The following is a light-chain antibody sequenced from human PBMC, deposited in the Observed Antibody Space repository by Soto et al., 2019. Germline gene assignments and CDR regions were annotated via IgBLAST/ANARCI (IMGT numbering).Light chain of an antibody. Sequence: EIVLTQSPDPLSLSPGERATLSCRASHTVSVNYLAWYQQKPGQAPRLLIYGASNRATGIPDRFSGSVSGTNFTLTITRLEPEDIAVFYCQQYGSSPYTFGQGTKLEIK. CDR3: QQYGSSPYT. CDR2: GAS. J-gene: IGKJ2*01. CDR1: HTVSVNY. V-gene: IGKV3-20*01.